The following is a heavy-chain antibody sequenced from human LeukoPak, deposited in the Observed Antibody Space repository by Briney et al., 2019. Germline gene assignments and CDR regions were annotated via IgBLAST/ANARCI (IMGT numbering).Heavy chain of an antibody. Sequence: SETLSLTCTVPGGSISSYYCSWIRQPPGKGLEWIGYIYYSGSTNYNPSLKSRVTISVDTSKNQFSLKLSSVTAGDTAVYYCAREIVGATGYYFDHWGQGTQVTVSS. CDR3: AREIVGATGYYFDH. D-gene: IGHD1-26*01. V-gene: IGHV4-59*12. CDR1: GGSISSYY. CDR2: IYYSGST. J-gene: IGHJ4*02.